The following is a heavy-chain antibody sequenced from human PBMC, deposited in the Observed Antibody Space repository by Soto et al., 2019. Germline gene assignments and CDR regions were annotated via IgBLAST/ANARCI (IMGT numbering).Heavy chain of an antibody. V-gene: IGHV3-23*01. J-gene: IGHJ5*02. CDR1: GLTFRSYA. D-gene: IGHD3-3*01. CDR2: ISDTGATP. Sequence: VLLLESGGGLVQPGASLRLSCEASGLTFRSYALSWVRQAPGKGLEWVSGISDTGATPYYADSVKGRFTISRDNSKNTLSLQMKSLRADDTAMYYCAKAGGRVVDAYDTWGQGTRVIVSS. CDR3: AKAGGRVVDAYDT.